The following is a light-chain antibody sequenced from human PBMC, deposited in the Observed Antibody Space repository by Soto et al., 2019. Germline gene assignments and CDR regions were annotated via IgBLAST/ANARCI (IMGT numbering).Light chain of an antibody. Sequence: QSALTQPPSASGSPGQSVTISCTGTSSDISKYNYVSWYQQLPGKAPKLLIYEVNNRPSEVPERFSGSKSANTASLTVSGLRTEDEADYYCSSYAGRNIVIFGGGTKVTVL. CDR3: SSYAGRNIVI. V-gene: IGLV2-8*01. J-gene: IGLJ2*01. CDR1: SSDISKYNY. CDR2: EVN.